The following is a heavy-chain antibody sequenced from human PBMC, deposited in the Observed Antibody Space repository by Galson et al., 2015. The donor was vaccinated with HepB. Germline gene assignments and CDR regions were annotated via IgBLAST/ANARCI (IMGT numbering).Heavy chain of an antibody. CDR1: GGSFSSYA. V-gene: IGHV1-69*06. D-gene: IGHD2-21*02. Sequence: SVKVSCKASGGSFSSYAVTWVRQAPGQGLEWMGGIIPVYSRTNYAQEIQGRVTITADKFMTTAYMDLRSLRFEDTAVYYCALAYCGGDCYSAVGHYKFGLDVWGQGTTVIVSS. J-gene: IGHJ6*02. CDR2: IIPVYSRT. CDR3: ALAYCGGDCYSAVGHYKFGLDV.